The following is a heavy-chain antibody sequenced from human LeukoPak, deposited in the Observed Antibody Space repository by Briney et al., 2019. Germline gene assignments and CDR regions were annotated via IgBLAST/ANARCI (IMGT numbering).Heavy chain of an antibody. CDR2: IYYSGST. D-gene: IGHD6-19*01. CDR3: ARAYSSGWYYWFDP. V-gene: IGHV4-59*01. J-gene: IGHJ5*02. Sequence: SETLSLTCTVSGGSISSYYWSRIRQPPGKGLEWIGYIYYSGSTNYNPSLKSRVTISVDTSKNQFSLKLGSVTAADTAVYYCARAYSSGWYYWFDPWGQGTLVTVSS. CDR1: GGSISSYY.